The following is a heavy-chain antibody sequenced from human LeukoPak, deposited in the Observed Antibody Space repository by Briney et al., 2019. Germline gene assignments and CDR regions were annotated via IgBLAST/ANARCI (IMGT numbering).Heavy chain of an antibody. CDR3: ARDLGGVYGDYPPPYNWFDP. V-gene: IGHV1-69*13. Sequence: ASVKVSCKASGGTFSIYAISWVRQAPGQGLEWMGGIIPIFGTANYAQKFQGRVTITADESTSTAYMELSSLRSEDTAVYYCARDLGGVYGDYPPPYNWFDPWGQGTLVTVSS. CDR2: IIPIFGTA. J-gene: IGHJ5*02. D-gene: IGHD4-17*01. CDR1: GGTFSIYA.